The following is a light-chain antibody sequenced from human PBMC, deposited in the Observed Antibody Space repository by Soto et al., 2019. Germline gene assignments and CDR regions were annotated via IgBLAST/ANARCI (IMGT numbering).Light chain of an antibody. CDR2: DSS. J-gene: IGKJ5*01. CDR1: QSVSSY. Sequence: EIVLTQSPATLYLSPGERATLSCRTSQSVSSYFAWYQQKPGRAPSLLLYDSSNMAPGIPARFIGGGSGTDFRLTISSLESEDFAVYYCQKRNNWPITFGQGTRLEIK. V-gene: IGKV3-11*01. CDR3: QKRNNWPIT.